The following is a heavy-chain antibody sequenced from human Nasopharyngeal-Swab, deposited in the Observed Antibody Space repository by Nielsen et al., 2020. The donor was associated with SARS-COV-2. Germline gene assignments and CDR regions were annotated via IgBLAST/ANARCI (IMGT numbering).Heavy chain of an antibody. J-gene: IGHJ4*02. CDR1: GFTFDDYA. V-gene: IGHV3-9*01. D-gene: IGHD3-10*01. Sequence: SLKISCAASGFTFDDYAMHWVRQAPGKGLEWVSGISWNSGSIGYADSVKGRFTTSRDNAKNSLYLQMNSLRAEDTALYYCAKDNYYGSGSIDYWGQGTLVTVSS. CDR3: AKDNYYGSGSIDY. CDR2: ISWNSGSI.